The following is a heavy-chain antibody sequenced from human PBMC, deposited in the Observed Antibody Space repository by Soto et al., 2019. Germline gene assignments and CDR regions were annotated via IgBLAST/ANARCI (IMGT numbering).Heavy chain of an antibody. D-gene: IGHD1-26*01. Sequence: QVQLVQSGAEVKKPGASVKVSCKASGYTFTSYAMHWVRQAPGQRLEWMGWINAGNGNTKYSQKFQGRVTITRDTSASTAYMELSSLRSEDSALYHCARGGIYFFVSGMDVWSQGTTVTVSS. CDR2: INAGNGNT. CDR3: ARGGIYFFVSGMDV. V-gene: IGHV1-3*01. J-gene: IGHJ6*02. CDR1: GYTFTSYA.